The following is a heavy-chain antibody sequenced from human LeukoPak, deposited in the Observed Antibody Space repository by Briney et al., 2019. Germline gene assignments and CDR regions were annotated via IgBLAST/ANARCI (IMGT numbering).Heavy chain of an antibody. CDR2: IIPIFGTA. J-gene: IGHJ6*03. CDR1: GGTFSSYA. CDR3: ARESDYYYYMDV. V-gene: IGHV1-69*13. Sequence: ASVKVSCKASGGTFSSYAISWVRQAPGQGLEWMGGIIPIFGTANYAQKFQGRVTITADESTSTAYMELSSLRSEDTAVYYCARESDYYYYMDVWGKGTTVTISS.